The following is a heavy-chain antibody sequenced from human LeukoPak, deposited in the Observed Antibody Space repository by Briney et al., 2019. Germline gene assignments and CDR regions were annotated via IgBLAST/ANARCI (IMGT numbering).Heavy chain of an antibody. J-gene: IGHJ4*02. CDR2: IIPIFGTA. CDR3: ARRYGVLNGYNLYFDY. V-gene: IGHV1-69*01. D-gene: IGHD5-24*01. CDR1: GGTFSSYA. Sequence: SVKVSCKASGGTFSSYAISWVRQAPGQGLEWTGGIIPIFGTANYAQKFQGRVTITADESTSTAYMELSSLRSEDTAVYYCARRYGVLNGYNLYFDYWGQGTLVTVSS.